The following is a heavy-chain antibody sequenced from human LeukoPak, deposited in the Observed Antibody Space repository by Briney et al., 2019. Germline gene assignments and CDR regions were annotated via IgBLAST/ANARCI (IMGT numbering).Heavy chain of an antibody. Sequence: GGGLRLFCAASGFTFDDYGMLWVRQAPGKGLEGVSGINWNGGRRDYADSVKGRFTISRDNAKNSLFLQMNSLRAEDTALYFCAKATTMATNFYYYYGMDVWGQGTTVTVSS. D-gene: IGHD5-24*01. V-gene: IGHV3-9*01. CDR3: AKATTMATNFYYYYGMDV. CDR2: INWNGGRR. CDR1: GFTFDDYG. J-gene: IGHJ6*02.